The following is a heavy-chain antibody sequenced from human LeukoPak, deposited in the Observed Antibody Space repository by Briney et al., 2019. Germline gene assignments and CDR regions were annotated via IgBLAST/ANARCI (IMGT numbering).Heavy chain of an antibody. CDR3: AREYSYGLSYGMDV. V-gene: IGHV3-11*01. D-gene: IGHD5-18*01. CDR1: GFTFSDYY. CDR2: ISSSGSTI. J-gene: IGHJ6*02. Sequence: PGGSLRLSCAASGFTFSDYYMSWIRQAPGKGLEWVSYISSSGSTIYYADSVKGRFTISRDNAKNSLYLQMNSLRAEDTAVYYCAREYSYGLSYGMDVWGQGTTVTVSS.